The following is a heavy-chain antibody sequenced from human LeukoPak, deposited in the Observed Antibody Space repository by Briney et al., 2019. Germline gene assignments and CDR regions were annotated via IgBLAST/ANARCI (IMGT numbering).Heavy chain of an antibody. D-gene: IGHD3-10*01. Sequence: QAGGSLRLSCAASGFPVSRFYMSWVRQAPGKGMEWVSVIYRGGATYYADSGKGRLTISTENSKKTWYRQMNTLRADDTAVYYCARTSYCSGSYSDYGGQGTLVTVSS. J-gene: IGHJ4*02. CDR2: IYRGGAT. CDR1: GFPVSRFY. V-gene: IGHV3-66*01. CDR3: ARTSYCSGSYSDY.